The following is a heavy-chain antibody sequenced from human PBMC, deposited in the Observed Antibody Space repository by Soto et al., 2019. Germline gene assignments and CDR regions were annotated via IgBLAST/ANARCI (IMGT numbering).Heavy chain of an antibody. J-gene: IGHJ4*02. D-gene: IGHD1-7*01. CDR1: GFAFTDYT. V-gene: IGHV3-48*01. Sequence: EVQLVESGGGLVQPGGPLRLSCAASGFAFTDYTMNWVRQAPGKGLEWVSYITKTGGSVYYADSVKGRFTISRDNAKNSLYLQMNSLRAEDTALYYCARDWNYSFDFWGRGTLVTVSS. CDR2: ITKTGGSV. CDR3: ARDWNYSFDF.